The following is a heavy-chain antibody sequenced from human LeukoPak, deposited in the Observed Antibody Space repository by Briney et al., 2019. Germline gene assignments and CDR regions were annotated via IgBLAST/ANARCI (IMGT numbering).Heavy chain of an antibody. CDR3: ARDPTVGYYDSSGYYFFDY. CDR2: IYYSGST. V-gene: IGHV4-39*07. J-gene: IGHJ4*02. D-gene: IGHD3-22*01. Sequence: SETLSLTCTVSGGSISSSSYYWGWIRQPPGKGLEWIGSIYYSGSTYYNPSLKSRVTISVDTSKNQFSLKLSSVTAADTAVYYCARDPTVGYYDSSGYYFFDYWGQGTLVTVSS. CDR1: GGSISSSSYY.